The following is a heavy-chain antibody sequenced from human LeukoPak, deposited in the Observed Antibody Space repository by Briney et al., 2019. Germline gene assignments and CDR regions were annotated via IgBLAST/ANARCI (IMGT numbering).Heavy chain of an antibody. V-gene: IGHV3-30*02. J-gene: IGHJ5*02. CDR3: VKVDA. CDR2: IRNDGTIK. D-gene: IGHD5-24*01. CDR1: GFTFSTSG. Sequence: GGSLRLSCAASGFTFSTSGMHWVRQSPGKGLDWVAFIRNDGTIKNYADSVKGRFTISRDNSKNTLYLQMDSLSAEDTAVYYCVKVDAWGQGTLVTVSS.